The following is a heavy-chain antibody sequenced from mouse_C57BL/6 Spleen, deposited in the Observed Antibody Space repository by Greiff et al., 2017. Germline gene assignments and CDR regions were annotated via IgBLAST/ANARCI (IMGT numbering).Heavy chain of an antibody. V-gene: IGHV5-17*01. CDR2: ISSGSSTI. CDR1: GFTFSDYG. CDR3: ARDLYYYGSSYNFDY. J-gene: IGHJ2*01. Sequence: EVQGVESGGGLVKPGGSLKLSCAASGFTFSDYGMHWVRQAPEKGLEWVAYISSGSSTIYYADTVKGRFTISRDNAKNTLFLQMTSLRSEDTAMYYCARDLYYYGSSYNFDYWGQGTTLTVSS. D-gene: IGHD1-1*01.